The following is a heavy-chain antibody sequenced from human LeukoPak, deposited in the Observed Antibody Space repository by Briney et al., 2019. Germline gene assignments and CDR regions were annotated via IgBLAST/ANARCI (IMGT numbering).Heavy chain of an antibody. CDR1: GFTFSDYY. D-gene: IGHD4-17*01. CDR3: ARLTTVTTHGGYYYYMDV. CDR2: ISSSGSTI. J-gene: IGHJ6*03. V-gene: IGHV3-11*04. Sequence: GGSLRLSCAASGFTFSDYYMSWIRQAPGKGLEWVSYISSSGSTIYYADSVKGRFTISRDNAKNSLYLQMNSLRAEDTAVYYCARLTTVTTHGGYYYYMDVWGKGTTVTVSS.